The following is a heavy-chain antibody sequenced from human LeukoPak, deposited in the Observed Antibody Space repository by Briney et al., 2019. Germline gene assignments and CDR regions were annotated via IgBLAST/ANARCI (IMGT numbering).Heavy chain of an antibody. D-gene: IGHD2-2*01. J-gene: IGHJ4*02. CDR3: AKDYPECTGTTCSGEAFFDY. CDR1: RFTFSNYA. V-gene: IGHV3-23*01. Sequence: GGSLRLSCAASRFTFSNYAVSWVRQAAGKGLEWVSGITSGHSTFYADSVKGRFTISRDNSKNTVYLQMNSLRAEDTAVYYCAKDYPECTGTTCSGEAFFDYWGQGTLVTVSS. CDR2: ITSGHST.